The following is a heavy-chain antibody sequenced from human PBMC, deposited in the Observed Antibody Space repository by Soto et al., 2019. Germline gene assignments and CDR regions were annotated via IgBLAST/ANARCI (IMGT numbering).Heavy chain of an antibody. J-gene: IGHJ6*02. CDR3: ASDLVGASDSYGLDV. CDR2: IWHDGNNK. CDR1: GFTFSNYG. Sequence: EGSLRLSCAASGFTFSNYGMHWVRQAPGKGLEWVAIIWHDGNNKYYADSVRGRFIISRDNSKNRLYLQMNSLRAEDTAVYYCASDLVGASDSYGLDVWGQGTPVTVSS. D-gene: IGHD1-26*01. V-gene: IGHV3-33*01.